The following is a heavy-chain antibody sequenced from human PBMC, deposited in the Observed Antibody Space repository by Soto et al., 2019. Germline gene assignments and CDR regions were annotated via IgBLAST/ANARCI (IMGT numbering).Heavy chain of an antibody. Sequence: GGSLRLSCAASGFTFSSYVMHWVRQAPGKGLEWVAVIWYDGSNKYYADSVKGRFTISRDNSKNTLYLQMNSLRAEDTAAYYCARDLTGGSPDYWGQGTLVTVSS. V-gene: IGHV3-33*01. CDR2: IWYDGSNK. D-gene: IGHD1-26*01. CDR3: ARDLTGGSPDY. CDR1: GFTFSSYV. J-gene: IGHJ4*02.